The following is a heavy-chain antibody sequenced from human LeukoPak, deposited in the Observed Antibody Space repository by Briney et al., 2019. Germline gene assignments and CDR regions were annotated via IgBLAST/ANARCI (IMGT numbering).Heavy chain of an antibody. CDR1: GGSISSYY. V-gene: IGHV4-59*01. CDR2: IYYSGTT. Sequence: SETLSLTCTVSGGSISSYYWSWIRQPPGKGLEWIGYIYYSGTTNYNPSLKSRVTISVDTSKNQFSLKLSSVTAADTAVYYCAREDYCSGGSCYSGYFQHWGQGTLVAFSS. CDR3: AREDYCSGGSCYSGYFQH. J-gene: IGHJ1*01. D-gene: IGHD2-15*01.